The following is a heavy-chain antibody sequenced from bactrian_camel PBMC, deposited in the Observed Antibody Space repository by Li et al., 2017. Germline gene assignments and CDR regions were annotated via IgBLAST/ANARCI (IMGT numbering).Heavy chain of an antibody. CDR2: LDSDGLT. CDR1: LVTYGSYC. J-gene: IGHJ4*01. D-gene: IGHD3*01. Sequence: HVQLVESGGASVQAGGSLRLSCSDSLVTYGSYCMAWVRQVPGKEREGVAALDSDGLTSYADSVKGRFTISRDNAKNIIYLQMSSLTPDDTAMYYCAAGTRIIVGDYCDGITDWGQGTQVTVS. CDR3: AAGTRIIVGDYCDGITD. V-gene: IGHV3S26*01.